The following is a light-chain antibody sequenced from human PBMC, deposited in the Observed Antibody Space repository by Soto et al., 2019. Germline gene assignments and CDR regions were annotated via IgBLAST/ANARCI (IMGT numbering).Light chain of an antibody. Sequence: EIVMTQSPATLSVSPGERATLSCRASQSVSSNLAWYQQKPGQAPRLLIYGASTRATGIPARFSGSGSETEFTLHISSVQSEDFAVYYCQQYNNWPPGTFGPGTKVDIK. J-gene: IGKJ3*01. CDR2: GAS. CDR3: QQYNNWPPGT. V-gene: IGKV3-15*01. CDR1: QSVSSN.